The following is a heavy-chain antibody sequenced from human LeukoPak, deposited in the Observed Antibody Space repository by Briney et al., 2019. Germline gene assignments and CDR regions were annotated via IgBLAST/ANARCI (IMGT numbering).Heavy chain of an antibody. J-gene: IGHJ4*02. CDR3: ARDVWFGELLDY. D-gene: IGHD3-10*01. Sequence: PSETLSLTCTVSGGSVSSYYWSWVRQPPGKGLEWIGSIYYSGSTYYNPSLKSRVTISVDTSKNQFSLKLSSVTAADTAVYYCARDVWFGELLDYWGQGTLVTVSS. CDR1: GGSVSSYY. V-gene: IGHV4-59*02. CDR2: IYYSGST.